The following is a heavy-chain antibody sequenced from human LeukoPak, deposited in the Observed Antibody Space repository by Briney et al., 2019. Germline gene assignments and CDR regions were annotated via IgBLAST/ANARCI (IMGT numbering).Heavy chain of an antibody. CDR3: ARWSIAVADFYFDY. D-gene: IGHD6-19*01. J-gene: IGHJ4*02. CDR2: INPNSGGT. V-gene: IGHV1-2*02. CDR1: GYTFTGYY. Sequence: GASVKASYKPSGYTFTGYYMHWVRQAPGQGLEWMGWINPNSGGTNYAQKFQGRVTMTRDTSISTAYMELSRLRSDDSAVYYCARWSIAVADFYFDYWGQGTLVTVSS.